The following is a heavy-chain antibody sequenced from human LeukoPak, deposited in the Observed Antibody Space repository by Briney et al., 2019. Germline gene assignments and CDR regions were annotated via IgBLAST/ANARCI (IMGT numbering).Heavy chain of an antibody. D-gene: IGHD2-21*01. Sequence: SETLSLTCAIYGGSFSGYCWSWIRQPPGKGLEWIGEINHSGSTNYNPSLKSRVTISVDTSKNQFSLKLSSVTAADTAVYYCARAPSLSGVVYYYYYYMDVWGKGTTVTVSS. CDR2: INHSGST. CDR1: GGSFSGYC. V-gene: IGHV4-34*01. CDR3: ARAPSLSGVVYYYYYYMDV. J-gene: IGHJ6*03.